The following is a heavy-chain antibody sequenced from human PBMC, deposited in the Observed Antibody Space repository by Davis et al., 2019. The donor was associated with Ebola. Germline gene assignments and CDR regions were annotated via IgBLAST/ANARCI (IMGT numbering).Heavy chain of an antibody. CDR1: GFTFSDYY. Sequence: GESLKISCAASGFTFSDYYMSWIRQAPGKGLEWVSYISSGDSTIYYADSVKGRFTISRDNAKNSLYLQMNSLRAEDTAVYYCARGIMKYYFEYWGQGSLVTVSP. V-gene: IGHV3-11*04. J-gene: IGHJ4*02. CDR2: ISSGDSTI. D-gene: IGHD3-16*01. CDR3: ARGIMKYYFEY.